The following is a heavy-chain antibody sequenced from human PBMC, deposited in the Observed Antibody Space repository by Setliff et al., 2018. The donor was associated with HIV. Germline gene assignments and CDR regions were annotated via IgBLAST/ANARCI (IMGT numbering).Heavy chain of an antibody. D-gene: IGHD6-13*01. Sequence: RQPPGKGLEWIGYIYTSGSTNYNPSLKNRVTISVDTSKNQFSLRLSSVTAADTAVYYCARGYSSSWYDSWGQGTLVTVSS. CDR2: IYTSGST. CDR3: ARGYSSSWYDS. V-gene: IGHV4-4*08. J-gene: IGHJ5*01.